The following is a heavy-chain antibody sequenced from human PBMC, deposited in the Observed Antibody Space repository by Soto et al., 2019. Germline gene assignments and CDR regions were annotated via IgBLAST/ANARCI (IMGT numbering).Heavy chain of an antibody. CDR2: INHSGST. V-gene: IGHV4-34*01. CDR1: GGSFSGYY. D-gene: IGHD3-10*01. CDR3: ARGYGSGSYYYYYGMDV. Sequence: SETLSLTCAAYGGSFSGYYWSWIRQPPGEGLEWIGEINHSGSTNYNPSLKSRVTISVDTSKNQFSLKLSSVTAADTAVYYCARGYGSGSYYYYYGMDVWGQGTTVTVSS. J-gene: IGHJ6*02.